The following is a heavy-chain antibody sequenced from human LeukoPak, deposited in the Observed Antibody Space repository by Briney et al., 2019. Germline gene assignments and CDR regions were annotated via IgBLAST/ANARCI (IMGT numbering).Heavy chain of an antibody. J-gene: IGHJ2*01. CDR2: IYYSGST. V-gene: IGHV4-39*01. CDR3: ARPGSAAGGVEYFDL. CDR1: GGSISSSTYY. D-gene: IGHD6-13*01. Sequence: PSETLSLTCAVSGGSISSSTYYWGWIRQAPGKGLEWIGSIYYSGSTYYNPSLKSRVTISVDSSKNQFSLKLSSVTAADTAVYYCARPGSAAGGVEYFDLWGRGTLVTVSS.